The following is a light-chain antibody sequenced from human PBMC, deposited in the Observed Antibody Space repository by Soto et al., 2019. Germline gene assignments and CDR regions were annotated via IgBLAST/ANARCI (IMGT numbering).Light chain of an antibody. CDR3: QQYGSSQWT. CDR1: QSGSSSY. J-gene: IGKJ1*01. CDR2: GAS. V-gene: IGKV3-20*01. Sequence: EIVLTQSPGTLSLSPGERATLSCRASQSGSSSYLAWYQQKPGQAPRLLIYGASSRATGIPDRFSGSGSGTDFTLTISCLEPEEFPVYYCQQYGSSQWTFGQGAKVEIK.